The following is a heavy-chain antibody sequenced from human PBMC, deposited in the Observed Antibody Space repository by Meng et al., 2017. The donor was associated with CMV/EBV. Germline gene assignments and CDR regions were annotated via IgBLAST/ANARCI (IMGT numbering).Heavy chain of an antibody. V-gene: IGHV1-46*01. CDR3: AREEGIAARSDWFDP. CDR1: GYTFTSYY. Sequence: VEAGQSGAGVKKSGSLVKVSGKASGYTFTSYYMHWVRQAPGQGLEWMGIINPSGGSTSYAQKFQGRVTMTRDTSTSTVYMELSSLRSEDTAVYYCAREEGIAARSDWFDPWGQGTLVTVSS. D-gene: IGHD6-6*01. CDR2: INPSGGST. J-gene: IGHJ5*02.